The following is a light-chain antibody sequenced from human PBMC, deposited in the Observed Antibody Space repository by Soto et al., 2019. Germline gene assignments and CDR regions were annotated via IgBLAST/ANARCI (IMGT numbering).Light chain of an antibody. CDR1: QSIRSW. CDR3: QHYHSDPWT. CDR2: GAS. V-gene: IGKV1-5*01. J-gene: IGKJ1*01. Sequence: DIQMTQSPSTLSVSVGDRVTITCRASQSIRSWLAWYQWKPGKAPKLLIYGASSLESGVPLRFSGSGSGTEFTLTIISLQPDDFATYYCQHYHSDPWTFGQGTKVEVK.